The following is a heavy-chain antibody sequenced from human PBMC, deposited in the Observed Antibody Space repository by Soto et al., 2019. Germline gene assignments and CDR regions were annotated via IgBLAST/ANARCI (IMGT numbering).Heavy chain of an antibody. CDR1: GFTFSDHY. CDR3: ASLLKGGYRA. D-gene: IGHD1-26*01. V-gene: IGHV3-72*01. Sequence: GGSLRLSCAASGFTFSDHYMDWVRQAPGKGLEWVGRTRNKANSYTTEYAASVKGRFTISRDDSKNSPYLQMNSLKTEDTAVYYCASLLKGGYRAWGQGTLVTVSS. CDR2: TRNKANSYTT. J-gene: IGHJ5*02.